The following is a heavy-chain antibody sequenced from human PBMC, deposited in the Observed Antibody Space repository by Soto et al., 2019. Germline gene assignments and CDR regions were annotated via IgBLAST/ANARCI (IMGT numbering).Heavy chain of an antibody. CDR2: IYYSGST. Sequence: SETLSLTCTVSGGSISSGGYYWSWIRQHPGKGLEWIGYIYYSGSTYYNPSLKSRVTISVDTSKNQFSLKLSSVTAADTAVYYCATYGSGSYKPTTFDYWGQGTLVTVSS. CDR1: GGSISSGGYY. J-gene: IGHJ4*02. V-gene: IGHV4-31*03. D-gene: IGHD3-10*01. CDR3: ATYGSGSYKPTTFDY.